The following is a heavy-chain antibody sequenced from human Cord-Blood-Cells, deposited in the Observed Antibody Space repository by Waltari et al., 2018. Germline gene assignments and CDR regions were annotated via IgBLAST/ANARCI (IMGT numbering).Heavy chain of an antibody. V-gene: IGHV4-4*07. CDR1: GGSISSSY. J-gene: IGHJ6*03. D-gene: IGHD1-26*01. Sequence: QVQLQESGPGLVKPSETLSLTCTVPGGSISSSYWSWIRQPAWKGLDWIGRIYTRGRTNYNPSVKSRVTMSVDTSKNQFSLKLSSVTAADTAVYYCARDSGSYYDYYYMDVWGKGTTVTVSS. CDR2: IYTRGRT. CDR3: ARDSGSYYDYYYMDV.